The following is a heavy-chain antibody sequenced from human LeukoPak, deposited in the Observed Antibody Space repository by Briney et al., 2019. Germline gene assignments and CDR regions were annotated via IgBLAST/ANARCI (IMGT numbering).Heavy chain of an antibody. V-gene: IGHV1-18*01. Sequence: GASVKVSCKASGYTFTSYGISWVRQAPGQGLEWMGWISAYNGNTNYAQKLRGRVTMTTDTSTSTAYMELRSLRSDDTAVYYCARVTEYCSGGSCNYYYYYMDVWGKGTTVTISS. J-gene: IGHJ6*03. CDR3: ARVTEYCSGGSCNYYYYYMDV. D-gene: IGHD2-15*01. CDR2: ISAYNGNT. CDR1: GYTFTSYG.